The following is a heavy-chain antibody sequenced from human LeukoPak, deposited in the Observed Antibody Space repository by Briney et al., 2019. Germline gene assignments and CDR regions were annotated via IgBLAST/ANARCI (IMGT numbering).Heavy chain of an antibody. CDR1: GGSFSGYY. Sequence: PSETLSLTCAVYGGSFSGYYWSWIRQPPGKGLEWIGYIYYSGSTYYNPSLKSRVTISVDTSKNQFSLKLSSVTAADTAVYYCASGRGYSSSSRRFDPWGQGTLVTVSS. D-gene: IGHD6-6*01. CDR3: ASGRGYSSSSRRFDP. V-gene: IGHV4-30-4*08. J-gene: IGHJ5*02. CDR2: IYYSGST.